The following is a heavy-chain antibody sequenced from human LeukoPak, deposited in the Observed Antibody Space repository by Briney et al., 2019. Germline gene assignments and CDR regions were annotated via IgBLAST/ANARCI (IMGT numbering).Heavy chain of an antibody. CDR3: AKDSYGMDV. V-gene: IGHV3-30*18. Sequence: GGSLRLSCAASGFTFSSYGMHWVRQAPGKGLEWVAVISYDGSNKYYADSVKGRFTISRDNSKNTLDLQMNSLRAEDTAVYYCAKDSYGMDVWGQGTAVTVSS. CDR2: ISYDGSNK. J-gene: IGHJ6*02. CDR1: GFTFSSYG.